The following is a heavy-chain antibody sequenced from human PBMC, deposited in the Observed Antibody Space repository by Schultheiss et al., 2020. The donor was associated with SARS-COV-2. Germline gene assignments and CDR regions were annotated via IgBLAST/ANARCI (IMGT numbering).Heavy chain of an antibody. CDR3: ARLYSSRD. Sequence: SETLSLTCTVSGGSISSYYWSWIRQPPGKGLEWIGEINHSGSTNYNPSLKSRVTISVDTSKNQFSLKLSSVTAADTAVYYCARLYSSRDWGQGTLVTVSS. V-gene: IGHV4-34*01. J-gene: IGHJ4*02. D-gene: IGHD6-13*01. CDR1: GGSISSYY. CDR2: INHSGST.